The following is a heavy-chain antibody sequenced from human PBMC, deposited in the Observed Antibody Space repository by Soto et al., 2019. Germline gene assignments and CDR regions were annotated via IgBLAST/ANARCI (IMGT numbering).Heavy chain of an antibody. D-gene: IGHD3-3*01. V-gene: IGHV4-59*01. CDR1: GGSISSYY. Sequence: SETLSLTCTVSGGSISSYYWSWIRQPPGKGLEWIGYIYYSGSTNYNPSLKSRVTISVDTSKNQFSLKLSPVTAADTAVYYCARVGGYYDFWSGYYKAARSDYYYYYMDVWGKGTTVTVSS. CDR3: ARVGGYYDFWSGYYKAARSDYYYYYMDV. J-gene: IGHJ6*03. CDR2: IYYSGST.